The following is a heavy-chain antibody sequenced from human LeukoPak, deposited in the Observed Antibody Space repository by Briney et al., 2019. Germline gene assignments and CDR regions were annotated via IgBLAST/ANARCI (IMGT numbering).Heavy chain of an antibody. Sequence: GGSLRLSCAASGFTFSSYAMSWVRQAPGKGLEWVSAISGSGGSTYYADSVKGRFTISRDNSKNTLYLQMNSLRAEDTAVYYCAKDRVAASSSSLGDKTMDVWGQGTTVTVSS. J-gene: IGHJ6*02. V-gene: IGHV3-23*01. CDR1: GFTFSSYA. D-gene: IGHD1-26*01. CDR3: AKDRVAASSSSLGDKTMDV. CDR2: ISGSGGST.